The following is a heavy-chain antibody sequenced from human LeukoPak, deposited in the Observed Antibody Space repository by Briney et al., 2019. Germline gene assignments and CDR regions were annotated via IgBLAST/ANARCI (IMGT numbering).Heavy chain of an antibody. CDR3: AKDLWFGGSAFDS. J-gene: IGHJ4*01. CDR2: ISGSRDNS. CDR1: GFTFKNSA. Sequence: GGSLRLSCAASGFTFKNSAMSWVRQAPGRGLKWFLTISGSRDNSYYADSVKGRFTISRDFSQNTLYLEMNSLTADDTALYYCAKDLWFGGSAFDSWGQGTLVTVSS. V-gene: IGHV3-23*01. D-gene: IGHD3-10*01.